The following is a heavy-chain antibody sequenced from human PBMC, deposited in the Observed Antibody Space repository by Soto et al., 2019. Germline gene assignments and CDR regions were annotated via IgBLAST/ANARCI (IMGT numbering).Heavy chain of an antibody. J-gene: IGHJ6*02. V-gene: IGHV1-3*01. CDR3: ARVRVEEQWLDYYYYGMDV. CDR2: INAGNGNT. D-gene: IGHD6-19*01. Sequence: ASVKVSCKASGYTFTSYGIHWVRQAPGQRLEWTGWINAGNGNTKYSEKFQGRVTITRDTSASTAYLELSSLRSDDTAVYYCARVRVEEQWLDYYYYGMDVWGQGTTVTV. CDR1: GYTFTSYG.